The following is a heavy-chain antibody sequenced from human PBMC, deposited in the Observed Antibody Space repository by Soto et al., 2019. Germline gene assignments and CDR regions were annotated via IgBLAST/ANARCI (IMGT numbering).Heavy chain of an antibody. CDR3: ARGDGLRWGYWYFDL. J-gene: IGHJ2*01. D-gene: IGHD7-27*01. CDR1: GFNFNSEA. Sequence: QVQLVESGGGVVQPGRSLRLSCVASGFNFNSEAIHWVRQASGKGLEWVAVISYDGTNTYYADSVKGRFTISRDNSKSQLYLQMNSLRAEDVAVYYCARGDGLRWGYWYFDLWGRGTLVTVSS. V-gene: IGHV3-30-3*01. CDR2: ISYDGTNT.